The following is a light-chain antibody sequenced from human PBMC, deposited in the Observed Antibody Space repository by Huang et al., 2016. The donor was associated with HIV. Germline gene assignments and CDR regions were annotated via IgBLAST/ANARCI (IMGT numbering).Light chain of an antibody. J-gene: IGKJ1*01. CDR2: GAS. CDR1: QSVSSSY. V-gene: IGKV3-20*01. Sequence: EIVLTQSPGTLSLSPGERATRSCRSSQSVSSSYLAWYQQKPGQAPRLLSYGASTRATGIPDRFSGSGSGTDFTLIISRLEPEDFAVYYCQQYDNAPWTFGQGTKVEIK. CDR3: QQYDNAPWT.